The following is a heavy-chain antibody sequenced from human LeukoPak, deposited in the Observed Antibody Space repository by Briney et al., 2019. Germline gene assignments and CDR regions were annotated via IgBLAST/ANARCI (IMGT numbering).Heavy chain of an antibody. D-gene: IGHD3-16*02. CDR1: GFTFSDYY. CDR3: ARDGDYVWGSYRYCDY. J-gene: IGHJ4*02. V-gene: IGHV3-11*04. CDR2: ISSSGSTI. Sequence: GGSLRLSCAASGFTFSDYYMSWIRQAPGKGLEWVSYISSSGSTIYYADSVKGRFTISRDNAKNSLYLQMNSLRAEDTVVYYCARDGDYVWGSYRYCDYWGQGTLVTVSS.